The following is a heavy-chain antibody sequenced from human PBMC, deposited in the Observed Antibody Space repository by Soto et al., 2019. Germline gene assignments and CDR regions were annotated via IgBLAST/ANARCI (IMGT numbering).Heavy chain of an antibody. CDR1: GFTFSSYD. J-gene: IGHJ4*02. Sequence: EVQLLKSGGGLVQPGGSLRLSCAASGFTFSSYDMSWVRQAQGRGLEWVSGISSSGGSTYYADSVRGRFTISRDNFKNTLYLQMNSLRADDTAVYYCAKRWYSNGWYFDYWGQGTLVTVSS. D-gene: IGHD6-19*01. CDR3: AKRWYSNGWYFDY. V-gene: IGHV3-23*01. CDR2: ISSSGGST.